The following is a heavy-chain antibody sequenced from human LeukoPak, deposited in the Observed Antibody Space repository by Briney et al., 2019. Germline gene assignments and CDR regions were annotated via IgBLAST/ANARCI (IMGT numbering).Heavy chain of an antibody. Sequence: GGSLRLSCVASGFTFRNHAMNWVRQTPGKGLEWVSSISTDGVNTYYADSVKGRFTISRDTSKDTLYLQMNRLSAEDTAVYYCARCTKYTTGWCNWFDPWGQGTLVTVSS. CDR3: ARCTKYTTGWCNWFDP. CDR2: ISTDGVNT. CDR1: GFTFRNHA. V-gene: IGHV3-23*01. J-gene: IGHJ5*02. D-gene: IGHD6-19*01.